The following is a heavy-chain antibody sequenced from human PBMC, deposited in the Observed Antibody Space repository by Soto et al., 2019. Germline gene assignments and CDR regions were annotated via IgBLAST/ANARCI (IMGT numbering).Heavy chain of an antibody. CDR3: ARPYSSGWYGDFDY. CDR2: ISYDGSNI. Sequence: VGSLRLSCAASGFTFSSYAMHWVRQAPGEGLEWLTVISYDGSNIYYADSVKGRFTISRDNSKSTLYLQMNSLRPEDTAVYYCARPYSSGWYGDFDYWGQGTLVTVSS. J-gene: IGHJ4*02. D-gene: IGHD6-19*01. CDR1: GFTFSSYA. V-gene: IGHV3-30-3*01.